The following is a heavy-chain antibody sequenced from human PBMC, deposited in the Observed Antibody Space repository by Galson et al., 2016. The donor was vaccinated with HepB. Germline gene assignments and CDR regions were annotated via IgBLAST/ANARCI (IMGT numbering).Heavy chain of an antibody. CDR2: LYYSGST. J-gene: IGHJ5*02. D-gene: IGHD3-10*01. CDR3: AKDRREGSGTHWFDP. V-gene: IGHV4-59*01. CDR1: GVSITSYS. Sequence: SETLSLTCTVSGVSITSYSWSWIRQPPGKGLEWIGYLYYSGSTNYNPSLESRVTISVDTSKNEFSLKLSSVTAADTAVYYCAKDRREGSGTHWFDPWGQGTLVTVSS.